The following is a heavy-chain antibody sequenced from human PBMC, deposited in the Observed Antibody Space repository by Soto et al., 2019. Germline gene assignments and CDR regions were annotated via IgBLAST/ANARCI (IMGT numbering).Heavy chain of an antibody. CDR3: ARDAQPKGVAADGASDY. CDR1: GYTFKNYG. D-gene: IGHD6-19*01. Sequence: QVQLVQSGPEVKSPGASVKVSCKASGYTFKNYGIKWVRQAPGQGLEWVGWITTYNGNRYSAEKFQGRVTMTTETSTSTTYMELRSLTSDDTGVYYCARDAQPKGVAADGASDYWGQGTLVTVSS. CDR2: ITTYNGNR. J-gene: IGHJ4*02. V-gene: IGHV1-18*01.